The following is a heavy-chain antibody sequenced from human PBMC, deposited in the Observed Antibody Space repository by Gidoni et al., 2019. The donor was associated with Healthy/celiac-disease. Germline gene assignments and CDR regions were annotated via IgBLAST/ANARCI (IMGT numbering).Heavy chain of an antibody. Sequence: EVQLVESGGGLVQPGGSLRLSCAASGFTFSSYWMSWVRQAPGKGLEWVANIKQDGSEKYYVDSVKGLFTISRDNAKNSLYLQMNSLRAEDTAVYYCAREAGWGSSYQIDYYYGMDVWGQGTTVTVSS. J-gene: IGHJ6*02. D-gene: IGHD6-6*01. V-gene: IGHV3-7*03. CDR3: AREAGWGSSYQIDYYYGMDV. CDR2: IKQDGSEK. CDR1: GFTFSSYW.